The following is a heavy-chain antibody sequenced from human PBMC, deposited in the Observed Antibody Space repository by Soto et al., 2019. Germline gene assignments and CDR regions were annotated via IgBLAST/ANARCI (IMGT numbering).Heavy chain of an antibody. V-gene: IGHV5-10-1*01. CDR2: IDPSDSYT. D-gene: IGHD6-13*01. CDR1: GYSFTSYW. J-gene: IGHJ6*02. CDR3: ARHINGAGTDYYYGMDV. Sequence: PGESLKISCNGSGYSFTSYWISWVRQMPGKGLEWMGRIDPSDSYTNYSPSFQGHVTISADKSISTAYLQWSSLKASDTAMYYCARHINGAGTDYYYGMDVWGQGTTVTVSS.